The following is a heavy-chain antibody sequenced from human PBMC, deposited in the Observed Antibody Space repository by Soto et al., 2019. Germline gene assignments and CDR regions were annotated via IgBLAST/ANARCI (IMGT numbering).Heavy chain of an antibody. CDR3: ARARDCSGGTCYAFNWFDP. J-gene: IGHJ5*02. CDR2: IYYSGNT. Sequence: QVQLQESGPGLVKPSQTLSLTCTVSGASISSGSYYWSWIRQPPGKGLEWIGYIYYSGNTYYNPSXXGRLTIAVDTXXNXFXXKLSSVTAADTAVYYCARARDCSGGTCYAFNWFDPWGQGTLVTVSS. D-gene: IGHD2-15*01. CDR1: GASISSGSYY. V-gene: IGHV4-30-4*01.